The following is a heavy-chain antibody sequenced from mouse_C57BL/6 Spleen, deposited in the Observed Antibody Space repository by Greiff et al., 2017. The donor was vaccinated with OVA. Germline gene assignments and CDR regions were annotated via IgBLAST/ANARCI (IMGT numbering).Heavy chain of an antibody. Sequence: EVQLQQSGPELVKPGASVKIPCKASGYTFTDYNMDWVKQSHGKSLEWIGDINPNNGGTIYNQKFKGKATLTVDKSSSTAYMELRSLTSEDTAVYYCARCPTGTWAMDYWGQGTSVTVSS. CDR1: GYTFTDYN. CDR2: INPNNGGT. J-gene: IGHJ4*01. V-gene: IGHV1-18*01. CDR3: ARCPTGTWAMDY. D-gene: IGHD4-1*02.